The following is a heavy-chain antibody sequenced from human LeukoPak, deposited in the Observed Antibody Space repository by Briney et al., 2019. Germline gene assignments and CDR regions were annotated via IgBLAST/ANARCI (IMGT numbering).Heavy chain of an antibody. CDR2: INPYNGNT. CDR3: ARSIFGVVYYMDV. Sequence: ASVKVSCKASGYTFTSYGINWVRQPPGQGLEWMGWINPYNGNTNYAQKLQGRVTMTTDTSTSTAYVELRSLRSDDTAVYYCARSIFGVVYYMDVWGKGTTVTVSS. CDR1: GYTFTSYG. D-gene: IGHD3-3*01. J-gene: IGHJ6*03. V-gene: IGHV1-18*01.